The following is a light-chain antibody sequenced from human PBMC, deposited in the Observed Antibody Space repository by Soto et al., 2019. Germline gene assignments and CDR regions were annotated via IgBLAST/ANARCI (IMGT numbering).Light chain of an antibody. V-gene: IGLV3-1*01. CDR2: QNN. CDR1: KLGDKY. CDR3: QAWDSGTVV. J-gene: IGLJ2*01. Sequence: SYELTQPPSVSVSPGQTASITCSGDKLGDKYASWYQQKPGQSPVLVIHQNNKRPSGIPERFSGSISGNTATLTISGTQAMDEADYYCQAWDSGTVVFGGGTQLTVL.